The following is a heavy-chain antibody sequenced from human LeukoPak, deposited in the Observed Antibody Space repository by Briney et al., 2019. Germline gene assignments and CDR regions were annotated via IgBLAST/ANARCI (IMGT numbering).Heavy chain of an antibody. CDR3: AKEPTSVTTTYWYFDL. D-gene: IGHD4-17*01. Sequence: GGSLRLSCAASEFTFSSYAMQWVRQAPGKGLEWVSGISGSGGSTYYADSVKGRFTISRDNSKNTLYLQMNSLRAEDTAVYYCAKEPTSVTTTYWYFDLWGRGTLVTVSS. CDR1: EFTFSSYA. V-gene: IGHV3-23*01. J-gene: IGHJ2*01. CDR2: ISGSGGST.